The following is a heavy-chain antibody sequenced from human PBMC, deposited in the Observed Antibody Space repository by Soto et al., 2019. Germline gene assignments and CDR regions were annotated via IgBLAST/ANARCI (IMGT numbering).Heavy chain of an antibody. J-gene: IGHJ3*02. CDR3: ASLNSGTYKGDAFDI. D-gene: IGHD1-26*01. CDR2: IKGDGSST. CDR1: GFTFSNFW. V-gene: IGHV3-74*01. Sequence: EVQLVESGGGLVRPGGSLRLSCEASGFTFSNFWMYWVRQAPGKGLVWLSRIKGDGSSTSYADSVQGRFTISRDNAKNTVYLQMNSLRAEDTAVYYCASLNSGTYKGDAFDIWGQGILVSVSS.